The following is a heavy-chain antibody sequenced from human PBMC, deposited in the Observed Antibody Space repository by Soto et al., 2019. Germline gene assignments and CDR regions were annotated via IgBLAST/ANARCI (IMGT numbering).Heavy chain of an antibody. CDR1: GFTFSSYA. CDR2: ISYDGSNK. Sequence: QVQLVESGGGVVQPGRSLRLSCAASGFTFSSYAMHWVRQAPGKGLEWVAVISYDGSNKYYADSVKGRFTISRDNSNNTLYLQMNSLRAEDTAVYYCARGGYSGYDGEYDAFDIWGQGTMVTVSS. J-gene: IGHJ3*02. CDR3: ARGGYSGYDGEYDAFDI. V-gene: IGHV3-30-3*01. D-gene: IGHD5-12*01.